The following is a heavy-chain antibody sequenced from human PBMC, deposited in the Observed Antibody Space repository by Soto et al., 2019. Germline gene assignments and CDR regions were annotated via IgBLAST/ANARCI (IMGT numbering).Heavy chain of an antibody. J-gene: IGHJ5*02. CDR2: IIPIFGTA. CDR1: GGTFSSYA. CDR3: AKVSRNTAMDYNWFDP. D-gene: IGHD5-18*01. V-gene: IGHV1-69*13. Sequence: SVKVSCKASGGTFSSYAISWVRQAPGQGLEWMGGIIPIFGTANYAQKFQGRVTITADESTSTAYMELSSLRSEDTAVYYCAKVSRNTAMDYNWFDPWGQGTLVTVSS.